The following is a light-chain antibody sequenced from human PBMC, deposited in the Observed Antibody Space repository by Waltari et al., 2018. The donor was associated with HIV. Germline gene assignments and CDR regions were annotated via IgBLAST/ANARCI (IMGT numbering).Light chain of an antibody. CDR3: LLSYSGAHWV. J-gene: IGLJ3*02. V-gene: IGLV7-46*01. Sequence: QAVVTQEPSLTLSPGGTVTLTCGSSTGAVTSGPYSSWFQQKPGQAPRTLIYDTSYKRSCTAALFPGSLLGGKAALTLSGAEAEDEAEYYCLLSYSGAHWVFGGGTKLTVL. CDR2: DTS. CDR1: TGAVTSGPY.